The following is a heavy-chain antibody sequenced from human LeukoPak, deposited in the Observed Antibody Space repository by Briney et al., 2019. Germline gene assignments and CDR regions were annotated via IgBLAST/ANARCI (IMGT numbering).Heavy chain of an antibody. CDR2: ISAYNGNT. D-gene: IGHD2-8*01. CDR1: GYTFTSYG. Sequence: ASVTVSCKASGYTFTSYGISWVRQAPGQGLEWMGWISAYNGNTNYAQKLQGRVTMTTDTSTSTAYMELRSLRSDDTAVYYCARAPGDIVLMVYARTYYYYGMDVWGQGTTVTVSS. CDR3: ARAPGDIVLMVYARTYYYYGMDV. V-gene: IGHV1-18*01. J-gene: IGHJ6*02.